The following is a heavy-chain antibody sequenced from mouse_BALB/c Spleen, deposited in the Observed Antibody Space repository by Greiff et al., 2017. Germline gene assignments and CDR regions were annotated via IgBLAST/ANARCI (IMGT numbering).Heavy chain of an antibody. D-gene: IGHD2-14*01. J-gene: IGHJ3*01. Sequence: LQQPGSDLVRPGASVKLSCKASGYTFTSYWMHWVKQRHGQGLEWIGNIYPGSGSTNYDEKFKSKGTLTVDTSSSTAYMHLSSLTSEDSAVYYCTRGEVRESAWFAYWGQGTLVTVSA. V-gene: IGHV1S22*01. CDR3: TRGEVRESAWFAY. CDR1: GYTFTSYW. CDR2: IYPGSGST.